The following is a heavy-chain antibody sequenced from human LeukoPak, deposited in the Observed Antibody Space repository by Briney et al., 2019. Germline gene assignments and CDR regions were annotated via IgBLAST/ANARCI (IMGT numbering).Heavy chain of an antibody. CDR3: ARGSIAAGGGFDY. D-gene: IGHD6-6*01. CDR1: GGSFSGYY. CDR2: INHSGST. V-gene: IGHV4-34*01. J-gene: IGHJ4*02. Sequence: PSETLSLTCAVYGGSFSGYYWSWIRQPPGKGLEWTGEINHSGSTNYNPSLKSRVTISVDTSKNQFSLKLSSVTAADTAVYYCARGSIAAGGGFDYWGQGTLVTVSS.